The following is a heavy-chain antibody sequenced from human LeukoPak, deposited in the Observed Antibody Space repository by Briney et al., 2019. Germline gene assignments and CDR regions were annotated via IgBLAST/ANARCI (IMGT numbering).Heavy chain of an antibody. D-gene: IGHD1-26*01. CDR2: IKQDGSEK. CDR3: ARNSGSYSQEADY. CDR1: GFTFSSYW. J-gene: IGHJ4*02. V-gene: IGHV3-7*01. Sequence: GGSLRLSCAASGFTFSSYWMSWVRQAPGKGLEWVANIKQDGSEKYYVDSVKGRFTISRDNAKNSLYLQMNSLRAEDTAVYYCARNSGSYSQEADYWGQGTLVTVSS.